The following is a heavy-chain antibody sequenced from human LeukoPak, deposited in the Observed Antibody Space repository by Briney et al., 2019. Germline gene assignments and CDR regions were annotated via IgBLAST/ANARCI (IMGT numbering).Heavy chain of an antibody. Sequence: SVKVSCKASGGTFSSYAISWVRQAPGQGLEWMGGIIPIFGTANYAQKFQGRVTITADESTSTAYMELSSLRSEDTAVHYCARGYSGYEDWFDPWGQGTLVTVSS. D-gene: IGHD5-12*01. CDR3: ARGYSGYEDWFDP. CDR2: IIPIFGTA. V-gene: IGHV1-69*13. CDR1: GGTFSSYA. J-gene: IGHJ5*02.